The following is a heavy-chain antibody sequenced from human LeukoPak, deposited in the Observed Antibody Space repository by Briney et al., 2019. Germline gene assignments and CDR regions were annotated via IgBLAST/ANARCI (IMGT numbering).Heavy chain of an antibody. CDR1: GFTFSNSW. J-gene: IGHJ6*02. V-gene: IGHV3-7*01. CDR3: ARDQTPLWFGERLNFYYYYGMDV. CDR2: IKEDGSDE. D-gene: IGHD3-10*01. Sequence: PGGSLRLSCVASGFTFSNSWMNWVRQAPGRGLEWVANIKEDGSDEYYVDSVKGRFTISRDNAKNSLYLQMNSLRAEDTAVYYCARDQTPLWFGERLNFYYYYGMDVWGQGTTVTVSS.